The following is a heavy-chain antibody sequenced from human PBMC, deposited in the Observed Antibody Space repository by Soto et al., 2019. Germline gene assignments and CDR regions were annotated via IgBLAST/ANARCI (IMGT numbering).Heavy chain of an antibody. CDR3: VGTGYSYVYFDY. CDR1: GGSISSGGYY. Sequence: PSETLSLTCTVSGGSISSGGYYWSWIRQHPGKGLEWIGYIYHSGSTYYNPSLKSRVTISVDASKNQFSLKLSSVTAADTAVYYCVGTGYSYVYFDYWGQGTLVTVSS. D-gene: IGHD5-18*01. V-gene: IGHV4-31*03. J-gene: IGHJ4*02. CDR2: IYHSGST.